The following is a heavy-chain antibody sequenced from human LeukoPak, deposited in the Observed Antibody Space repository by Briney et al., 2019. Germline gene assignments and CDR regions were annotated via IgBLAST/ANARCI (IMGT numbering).Heavy chain of an antibody. J-gene: IGHJ4*02. CDR1: GCTFTSYY. V-gene: IGHV1-46*01. CDR2: INPSGGST. CDR3: ARGRYYYDSSGYYYFDY. D-gene: IGHD3-22*01. Sequence: ASVKVSCKASGCTFTSYYMHWVRQAPGQGLEWMGIINPSGGSTSYAQKFQGRVTMTRDTSTSTVYMELSSLRSEDTAVYYCARGRYYYDSSGYYYFDYWGQGTLVTVSS.